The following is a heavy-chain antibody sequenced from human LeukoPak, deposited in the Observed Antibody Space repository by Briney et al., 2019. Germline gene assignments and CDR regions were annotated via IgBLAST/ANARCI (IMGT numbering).Heavy chain of an antibody. Sequence: GASVKVSCKASGYTFTSYGISWVRQAPGQGLERMGWISAYNGNTNYAQKLQGRVTMTTDTSTSTAYMELSSLRSEDTAVYYCASPDQYCSGGSCSDAFDIWGQGTMVTVSS. CDR2: ISAYNGNT. D-gene: IGHD2-15*01. J-gene: IGHJ3*02. CDR1: GYTFTSYG. CDR3: ASPDQYCSGGSCSDAFDI. V-gene: IGHV1-18*01.